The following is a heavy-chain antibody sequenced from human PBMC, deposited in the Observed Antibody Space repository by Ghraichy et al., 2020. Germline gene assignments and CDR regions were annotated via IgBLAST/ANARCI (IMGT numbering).Heavy chain of an antibody. Sequence: SGPTLVKPTQTLTLTCTFSGFSLSTSGVGVGWIRQPPGKALEWLALIYWDDDKRYSPSLKSRLTITKDTSKNQVVLTMTNMDPVDTATYYCAHSAPRTYYYGSGSGYNWFDPWGQGTLVTVSS. V-gene: IGHV2-5*02. CDR1: GFSLSTSGVG. CDR3: AHSAPRTYYYGSGSGYNWFDP. J-gene: IGHJ5*02. D-gene: IGHD3-10*01. CDR2: IYWDDDK.